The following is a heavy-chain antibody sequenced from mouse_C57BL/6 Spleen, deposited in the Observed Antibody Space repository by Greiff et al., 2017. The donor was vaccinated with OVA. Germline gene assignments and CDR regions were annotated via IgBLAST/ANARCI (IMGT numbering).Heavy chain of an antibody. D-gene: IGHD3-1*01. CDR2: ISYDGSN. J-gene: IGHJ2*01. Sequence: ESGPGLVKPSQSLSLTCSVTGYSITSGYYWNWIRQFPGNKLEWMGYISYDGSNNYNPSLKNRISITRDTSKNQFVLKLNSVTTEDTATYYCAREGRPLGGWGQGTTLTVSS. CDR1: GYSITSGYY. V-gene: IGHV3-6*01. CDR3: AREGRPLGG.